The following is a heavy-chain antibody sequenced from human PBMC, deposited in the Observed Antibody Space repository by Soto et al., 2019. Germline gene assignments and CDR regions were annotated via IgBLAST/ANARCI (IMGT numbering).Heavy chain of an antibody. J-gene: IGHJ5*02. CDR1: VFTVSSYC. CDR2: ISYDGSNK. D-gene: IGHD1-26*01. CDR3: AKNQGVELVPLATVDWFDP. V-gene: IGHV3-30*18. Sequence: GGSLRLSCSASVFTVSSYCMHWVRQTPGKGLEWVAVISYDGSNKYYADSVKGRFTISRDNSKNTVYLELNNLSAEDTAVYHCAKNQGVELVPLATVDWFDPWGQGSVVNVSS.